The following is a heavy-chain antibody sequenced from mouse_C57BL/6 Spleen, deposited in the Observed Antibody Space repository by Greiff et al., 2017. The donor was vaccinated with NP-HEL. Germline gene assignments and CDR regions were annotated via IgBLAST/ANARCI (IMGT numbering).Heavy chain of an antibody. CDR3: TGGVTTVVATTRYFDV. V-gene: IGHV6-3*01. Sequence: DVKLQESGGGLVQPGGSMKLSCVASGFTFSNYWMNWVRQSPEKGLEWVAQIRLKSDNYATHYAESVKGRFTISRDDSKSSVYLQMNNLRAEDTGIYYCTGGVTTVVATTRYFDVWGTGTTVTVSS. CDR2: IRLKSDNYAT. D-gene: IGHD1-1*01. J-gene: IGHJ1*03. CDR1: GFTFSNYW.